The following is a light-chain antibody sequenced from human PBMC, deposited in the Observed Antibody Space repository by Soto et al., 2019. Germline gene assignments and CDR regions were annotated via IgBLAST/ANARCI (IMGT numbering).Light chain of an antibody. CDR2: LNSDGSH. CDR1: SGHSSYA. CDR3: QTWGTGILV. J-gene: IGLJ3*02. V-gene: IGLV4-69*01. Sequence: QSVLTQSPSASASLGDSVKLTCALSSGHSSYAIAWHQQQPEKGPRALMKLNSDGSHTRGDGIPDRFSGSSSGAERYLTISSLQSEDEADYYCQTWGTGILVFGGGTQLTVL.